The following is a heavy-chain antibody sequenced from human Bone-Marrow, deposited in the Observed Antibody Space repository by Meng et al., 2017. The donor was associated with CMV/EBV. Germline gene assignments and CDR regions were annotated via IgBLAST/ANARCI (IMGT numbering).Heavy chain of an antibody. CDR3: ARDLSLLRFLEPSFDP. Sequence: GESLKISCAASGFTVSTNYMSWVRQAPGKGLEWVSVIYSGGSTYYADSVKGRFTISRDNSKNTLYLQMNSLRAEDTAMYYCARDLSLLRFLEPSFDPWGQGTLVTVSS. J-gene: IGHJ5*02. D-gene: IGHD3-3*01. CDR1: GFTVSTNY. CDR2: IYSGGST. V-gene: IGHV3-53*01.